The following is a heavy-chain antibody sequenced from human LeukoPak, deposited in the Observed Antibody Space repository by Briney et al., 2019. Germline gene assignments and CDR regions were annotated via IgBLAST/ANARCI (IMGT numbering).Heavy chain of an antibody. Sequence: ASETLSLTCAVSGGSISSTSWWSWVRQPPGQDLEWIGEIYHSGSTNYNPSLKSRVTISVDTSKNQFSLKLSSVTAADTAVYYCARGWGWTVTTLPPFDYWGQGTLVTVSS. CDR1: GGSISSTSW. J-gene: IGHJ4*02. V-gene: IGHV4-4*02. CDR2: IYHSGST. CDR3: ARGWGWTVTTLPPFDY. D-gene: IGHD4-17*01.